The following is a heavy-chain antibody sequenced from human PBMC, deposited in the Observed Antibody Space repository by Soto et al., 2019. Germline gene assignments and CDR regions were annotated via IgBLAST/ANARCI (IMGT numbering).Heavy chain of an antibody. Sequence: GESLKISCAASGFTFSSYGMHWVRQAPGKGLEWVAVIWYDGSNKYYADSVKGRFTISRDNSKNTLYLQMNSLRAEDTAVYYCARDAYSGYTYYFDYWGQGTLVTVSS. J-gene: IGHJ4*02. CDR1: GFTFSSYG. D-gene: IGHD5-12*01. V-gene: IGHV3-33*01. CDR2: IWYDGSNK. CDR3: ARDAYSGYTYYFDY.